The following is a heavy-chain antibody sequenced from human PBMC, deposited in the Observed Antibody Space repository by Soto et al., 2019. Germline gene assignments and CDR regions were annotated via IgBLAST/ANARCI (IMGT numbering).Heavy chain of an antibody. CDR3: ARDLLGVGYSDGDV. J-gene: IGHJ6*01. CDR1: GGTFSNYA. Sequence: QVQLVQSGAEVKKPGSSVKVSCKASGGTFSNYALISWARQAPGQGLEWMGGIIPIDATVDYEQKLQGRITITAAESTTTAYSFLGNLRSEDTAVYYCARDLLGVGYSDGDVWGPGNTVTVSS. CDR2: IIPIDATV. V-gene: IGHV1-69*12. D-gene: IGHD2-15*01.